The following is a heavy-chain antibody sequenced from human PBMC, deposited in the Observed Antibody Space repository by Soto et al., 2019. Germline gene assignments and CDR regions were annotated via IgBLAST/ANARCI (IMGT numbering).Heavy chain of an antibody. CDR1: GGSISTSAYY. CDR3: ARASRSEAPVQMTRDY. CDR2: IYYSGIT. J-gene: IGHJ4*01. V-gene: IGHV4-39*01. Sequence: SETPDLTCTVSGGSISTSAYYWSWIRHSPGNELEWIATIYYSGITYYNPSLRSRVTVSVHTSKNKFSPRLSSVTAADTPVFYCARASRSEAPVQMTRDYWGPGTQAT. D-gene: IGHD1-26*01.